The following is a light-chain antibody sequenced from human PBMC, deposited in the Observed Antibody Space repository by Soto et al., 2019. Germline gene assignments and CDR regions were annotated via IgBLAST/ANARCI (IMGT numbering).Light chain of an antibody. Sequence: EIVLTQSPGTLSLSPGERATLSYRASQSVSSSYLAWYQQKPGQAPRLLIYGASRRATGIPDRFSGSGSGTDFTLTISRLEPEDFAVYYCHQYGSSPLPFGPGTKVDIK. CDR2: GAS. J-gene: IGKJ3*01. CDR3: HQYGSSPLP. CDR1: QSVSSSY. V-gene: IGKV3-20*01.